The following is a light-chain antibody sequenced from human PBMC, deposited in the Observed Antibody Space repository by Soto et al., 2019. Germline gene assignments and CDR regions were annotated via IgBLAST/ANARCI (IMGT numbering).Light chain of an antibody. Sequence: DIQMTQSPSSLSASVGDRVTITCRASQAIRNDLAWYQQKPGRAPKRLIYGSSSLQSGVPSRFSGRGSGTEFTLTISSLQPEDCATYYCLQHNVFPQTFGQGTKVEIK. CDR1: QAIRND. V-gene: IGKV1-17*01. CDR3: LQHNVFPQT. CDR2: GSS. J-gene: IGKJ1*01.